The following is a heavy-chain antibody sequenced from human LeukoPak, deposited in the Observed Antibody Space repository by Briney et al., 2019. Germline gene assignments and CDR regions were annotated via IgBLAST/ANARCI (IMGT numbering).Heavy chain of an antibody. Sequence: SVKVSCKASGDIFNSYSISWVRQAPGQGLEWMGGIIPMFGSANYAQKFQGRVTIATDQSTTAAYMELSSLSSEDTAVYYCARVGRSRGSSPNSYYYMDVWGKGTTVTVSS. D-gene: IGHD1-26*01. CDR3: ARVGRSRGSSPNSYYYMDV. CDR1: GDIFNSYS. V-gene: IGHV1-69*05. CDR2: IIPMFGSA. J-gene: IGHJ6*03.